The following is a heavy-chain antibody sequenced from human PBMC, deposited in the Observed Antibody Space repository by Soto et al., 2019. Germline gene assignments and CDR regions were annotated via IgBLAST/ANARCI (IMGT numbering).Heavy chain of an antibody. D-gene: IGHD3-22*01. Sequence: GGSLRLSCGASGFTFSSYGMHWVRQAPGKGLEWVAVISYDGSNKYYADSVKGRFTISRDNSKNTLYLQMNSPRAEDTAVYYCASQDSSGYYSFAGIFDYWGQGTLVTVSS. CDR1: GFTFSSYG. V-gene: IGHV3-30*03. J-gene: IGHJ4*02. CDR3: ASQDSSGYYSFAGIFDY. CDR2: ISYDGSNK.